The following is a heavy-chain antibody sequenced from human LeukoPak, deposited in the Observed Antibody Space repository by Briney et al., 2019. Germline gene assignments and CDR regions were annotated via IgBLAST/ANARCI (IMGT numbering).Heavy chain of an antibody. J-gene: IGHJ4*02. V-gene: IGHV3-30*02. CDR3: AKDGVQLWSN. CDR2: IRYDGSNK. Sequence: PGGSLRLSCAASGFTFNNYAMNWVRQAPGKGLEWVAFIRYDGSNKYYADSVKGRFTISRDNSKNTLYLQMNSLRAEDTAVYYCAKDGVQLWSNWGQGTLVTVSS. CDR1: GFTFNNYA. D-gene: IGHD5-18*01.